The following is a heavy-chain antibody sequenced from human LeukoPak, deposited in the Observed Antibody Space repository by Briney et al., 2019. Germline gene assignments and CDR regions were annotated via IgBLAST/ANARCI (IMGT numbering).Heavy chain of an antibody. J-gene: IGHJ4*02. V-gene: IGHV3-23*01. D-gene: IGHD6-19*01. Sequence: GGSLRLSCAASGFTFSTDAMTWVRQAPGKGLQWVSAISGSGDRTYYEDSVKGRFTISRDNSKNMMYLQMNSLRAEDTAVYYCARDDRGWSKNYWGRGTQVTVSS. CDR2: ISGSGDRT. CDR1: GFTFSTDA. CDR3: ARDDRGWSKNY.